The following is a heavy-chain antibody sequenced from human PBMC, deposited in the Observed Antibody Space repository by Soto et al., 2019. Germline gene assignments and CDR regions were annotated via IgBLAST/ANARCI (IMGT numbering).Heavy chain of an antibody. CDR2: IHHTGSTT. V-gene: IGHV4-4*02. CDR3: ATRDCTNNVCHFP. J-gene: IGHJ5*02. Sequence: SETLSLTCAVSGGSISTNDWWTWVRQPPGKGLEWIGDIHHTGSTTSYSPSLQSRVTVSIDKSENQFSLRLTSVTAADTAVYYCATRDCTNNVCHFPWGQGTLVTVAS. CDR1: GGSISTNDW. D-gene: IGHD2-8*01.